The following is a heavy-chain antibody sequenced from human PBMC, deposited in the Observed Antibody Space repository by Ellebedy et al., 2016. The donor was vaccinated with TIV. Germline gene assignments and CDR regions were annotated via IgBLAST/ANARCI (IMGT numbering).Heavy chain of an antibody. V-gene: IGHV3-7*01. CDR3: AFNREGHY. Sequence: GESLKISCAASGFTFSIYAMSWVRQAPGKGLEWVANIKQDGSEKYYVDSVRGRFTISRDNAKNSLYLQMNSLRDEDTARYYCAFNREGHYWGQGTLVTVSS. CDR2: IKQDGSEK. J-gene: IGHJ4*02. CDR1: GFTFSIYA. D-gene: IGHD1-26*01.